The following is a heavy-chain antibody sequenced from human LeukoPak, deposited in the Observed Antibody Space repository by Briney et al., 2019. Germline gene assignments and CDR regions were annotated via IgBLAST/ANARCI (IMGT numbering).Heavy chain of an antibody. Sequence: ASVKVSCKASGYTFTGYYIHWVRQAPGQGLEWMGWINPNSGGTSYAQKFQGRVTMTRDTSISTAYMELRRLRSDDTAVYYCARDVVVVPAASNWFDPWGQGTLVTVSS. J-gene: IGHJ5*02. CDR3: ARDVVVVPAASNWFDP. CDR2: INPNSGGT. D-gene: IGHD2-2*01. V-gene: IGHV1-2*02. CDR1: GYTFTGYY.